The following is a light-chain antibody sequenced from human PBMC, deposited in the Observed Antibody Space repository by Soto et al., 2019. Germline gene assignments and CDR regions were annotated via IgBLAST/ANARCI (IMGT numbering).Light chain of an antibody. CDR1: QTISSW. V-gene: IGKV1-5*03. CDR2: RAS. Sequence: DIKITQPPSTLSGSLGDRVTIPCRASQTISSWLAWYQQKPGQAPKLLIYRASTLTSGIPSRFSGSGSGTEFTLTISSLQPDDFATYYCQHYNSYSEAFGQGTKVDIK. J-gene: IGKJ1*01. CDR3: QHYNSYSEA.